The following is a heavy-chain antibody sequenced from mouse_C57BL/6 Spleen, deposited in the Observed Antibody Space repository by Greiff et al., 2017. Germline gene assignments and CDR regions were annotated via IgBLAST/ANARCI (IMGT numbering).Heavy chain of an antibody. CDR2: IDPANGNT. Sequence: VQLQQSVAELVRPGASVKLSCTASGFNIKNTYMHWVKQRPEQGLEWIGWIDPANGNTKYAAKFQGKATLTADTSSNTAYLQLSSLTSEDSAIYYCTSYYYGLYAMDYWGQGTSVTVSS. D-gene: IGHD1-1*01. CDR3: TSYYYGLYAMDY. J-gene: IGHJ4*01. CDR1: GFNIKNTY. V-gene: IGHV14-3*01.